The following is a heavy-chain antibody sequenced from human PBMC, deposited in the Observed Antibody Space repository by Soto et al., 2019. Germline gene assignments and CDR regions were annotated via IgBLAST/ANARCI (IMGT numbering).Heavy chain of an antibody. Sequence: QITLKQSGPMLVKPTQALTLTCTCSGFSLTTSAVGVRWIRQPPGKALEWLGLVYSDDDTRYSPPLTNRLTLSRDTSKIQVALTLTNVAPTDTGTYFCAHKGGFGYPESWGQGIMVTVSS. D-gene: IGHD5-18*01. CDR2: VYSDDDT. V-gene: IGHV2-5*02. J-gene: IGHJ5*02. CDR3: AHKGGFGYPES. CDR1: GFSLTTSAVG.